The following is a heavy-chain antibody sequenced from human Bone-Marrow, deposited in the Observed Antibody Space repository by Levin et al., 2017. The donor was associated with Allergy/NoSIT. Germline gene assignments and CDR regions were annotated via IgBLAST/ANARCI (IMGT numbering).Heavy chain of an antibody. CDR1: GFTFSSYA. J-gene: IGHJ4*02. D-gene: IGHD2-2*01. Sequence: PGGSLRLSCAASGFTFSSYAMSWVRQAPGKGLEWVSAISGSGGSTYYADSVKGRFTISRDNSKNTLYLQMNSLRAEDTAVYYCAKDLRPHTGQLLGFDYWGQGTLVTVSS. V-gene: IGHV3-23*01. CDR2: ISGSGGST. CDR3: AKDLRPHTGQLLGFDY.